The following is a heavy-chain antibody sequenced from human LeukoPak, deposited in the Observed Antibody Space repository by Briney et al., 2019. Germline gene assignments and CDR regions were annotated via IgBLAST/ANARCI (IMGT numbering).Heavy chain of an antibody. J-gene: IGHJ4*02. CDR1: GFTFDDYA. D-gene: IGHD3-10*01. CDR2: ISWNSGSI. Sequence: GGSLRLSCAASGFTFDDYAMHWVRQAPGKGLEWVSGISWNSGSIGYADSVKGRFTISRDNAKNSLYLQMNSLRAEDTALYYCAKGNYYGSGSYFPFDYWGQGTLVTVSS. V-gene: IGHV3-9*01. CDR3: AKGNYYGSGSYFPFDY.